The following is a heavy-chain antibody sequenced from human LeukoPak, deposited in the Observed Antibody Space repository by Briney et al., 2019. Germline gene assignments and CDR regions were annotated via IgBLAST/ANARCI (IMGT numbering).Heavy chain of an antibody. CDR2: IYYSGST. Sequence: SETLSLTCTVSGGSISSYYWSWIRQPPGKGLEWIGYIYYSGSTNYNPSLKSRVTISVDTSKNQFSLKLSSVTAAGTAVYYCARVYNSGSYYYMDVWGKGTTVTISS. CDR1: GGSISSYY. V-gene: IGHV4-59*01. D-gene: IGHD6-19*01. J-gene: IGHJ6*03. CDR3: ARVYNSGSYYYMDV.